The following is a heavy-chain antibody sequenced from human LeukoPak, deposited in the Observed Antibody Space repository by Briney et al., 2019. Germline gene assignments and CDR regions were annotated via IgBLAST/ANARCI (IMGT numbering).Heavy chain of an antibody. Sequence: ASVKVSCKASGYTFTGYYMHWVRQAPGQGLEWMGIINPSGGSTSYAQKFQGRVTMTRDMSTSTVYMELSSLRSEDTAVYYCARVRSQQDFDYWGQGTLVTVSS. J-gene: IGHJ4*02. D-gene: IGHD6-13*01. V-gene: IGHV1-46*01. CDR2: INPSGGST. CDR1: GYTFTGYY. CDR3: ARVRSQQDFDY.